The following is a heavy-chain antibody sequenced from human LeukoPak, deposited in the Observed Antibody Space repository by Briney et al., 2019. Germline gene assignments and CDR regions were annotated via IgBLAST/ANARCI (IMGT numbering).Heavy chain of an antibody. CDR3: ARGVTTLDFDY. CDR1: GGSISCGGYY. V-gene: IGHV4-30-2*01. J-gene: IGHJ4*02. D-gene: IGHD4-17*01. CDR2: IYHSGST. Sequence: KPSETLSLTCTVSGGSISCGGYYWSWIRQPPGKGLEWIGYIYHSGSTYYNPSLKSRVTISVDRSKNQFSLKLSSVTAADTAVYYCARGVTTLDFDYWGQGTLVTVSS.